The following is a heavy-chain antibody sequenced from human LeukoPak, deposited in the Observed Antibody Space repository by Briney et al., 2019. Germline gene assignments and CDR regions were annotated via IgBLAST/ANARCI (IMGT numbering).Heavy chain of an antibody. J-gene: IGHJ4*02. CDR3: AKVVAGNIDYYFDY. Sequence: GGSLRLSCAASGFTVSSNYMSWVRQAPGKGLEWVSVIYSGGSTYYADSVKGRFTISRDNSKNTVYLQMRNLRVEHTAVYYCAKVVAGNIDYYFDYWGQGILVAVSS. V-gene: IGHV3-53*01. CDR1: GFTVSSNY. CDR2: IYSGGST. D-gene: IGHD2/OR15-2a*01.